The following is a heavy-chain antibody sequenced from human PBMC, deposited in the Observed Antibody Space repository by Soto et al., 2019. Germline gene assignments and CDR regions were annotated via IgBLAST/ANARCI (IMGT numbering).Heavy chain of an antibody. CDR1: GYYITSTNW. CDR3: ARDKTPPNYYGAGKNWFAP. CDR2: VYHGGST. V-gene: IGHV4-4*02. D-gene: IGHD3-10*01. J-gene: IGHJ5*02. Sequence: PSETLSLTCVVSGYYITSTNWWSWVRQPPGKGLEWIGEVYHGGSTNYSPSLKSRVTISVDKSKNQFSLKLTSVTAADTAVYYCARDKTPPNYYGAGKNWFAPWGEGTLVTVSS.